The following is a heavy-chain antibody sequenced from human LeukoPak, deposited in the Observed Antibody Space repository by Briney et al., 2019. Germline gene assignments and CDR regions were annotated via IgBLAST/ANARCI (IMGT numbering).Heavy chain of an antibody. D-gene: IGHD3-10*01. CDR1: GGTFSSYA. CDR2: IIPILGIA. V-gene: IGHV1-69*04. CDR3: ARDPAYYYGSAAFDP. Sequence: SVKVSCKASGGTFSSYATSWVRQAPGQGLEWMGRIIPILGIANYAQKFQGRVTITADKSTSTAYMELSSLRSEDTAVYYCARDPAYYYGSAAFDPWGQGTLVTVSS. J-gene: IGHJ5*02.